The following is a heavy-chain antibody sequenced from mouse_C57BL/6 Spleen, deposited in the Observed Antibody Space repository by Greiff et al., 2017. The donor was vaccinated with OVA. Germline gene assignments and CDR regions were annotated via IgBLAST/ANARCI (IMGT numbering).Heavy chain of an antibody. Sequence: EVQLQESGPGLVKPSQSLSLTCSVTGYSITSGYYWNWIRQFPGNKLEWMGYISYDGSNNYNPSLKNRISITRDTSKNQFFLKLNSVTTEDTATYYCARTLGPWFAYWGQGTLVTVSA. J-gene: IGHJ3*01. D-gene: IGHD4-1*01. CDR3: ARTLGPWFAY. CDR2: ISYDGSN. V-gene: IGHV3-6*01. CDR1: GYSITSGYY.